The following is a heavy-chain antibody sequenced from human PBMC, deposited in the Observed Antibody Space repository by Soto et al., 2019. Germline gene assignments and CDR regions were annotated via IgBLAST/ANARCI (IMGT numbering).Heavy chain of an antibody. D-gene: IGHD6-19*01. CDR3: AREYSAAVAGTPFFDY. V-gene: IGHV1-69*13. J-gene: IGHJ4*02. CDR1: GGTFSSYA. Sequence: SVKVSCKASGGTFSSYAISWVRQAPGQGLEWMGGIIPIFGTANYAQKFQGRVTITADESTSTAYMELSSLRSEDTAVYYCAREYSAAVAGTPFFDYWGQGTLVTVSS. CDR2: IIPIFGTA.